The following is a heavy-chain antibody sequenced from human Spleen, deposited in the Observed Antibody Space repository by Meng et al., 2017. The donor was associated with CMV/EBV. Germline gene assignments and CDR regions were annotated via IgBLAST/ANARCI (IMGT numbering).Heavy chain of an antibody. CDR2: INHSGST. J-gene: IGHJ4*02. CDR3: ARFDYGDYVRYFDY. CDR1: GGSFSGYY. V-gene: IGHV4-34*01. D-gene: IGHD4-17*01. Sequence: SQTLSLTCAVYGGSFSGYYWSWIRQPPGKGLEWIGEINHSGSTNYNPSLKSRVTISVDTSKNQFSLKLSSVTAADTAVYYCARFDYGDYVRYFDYWGQGTLVTVSS.